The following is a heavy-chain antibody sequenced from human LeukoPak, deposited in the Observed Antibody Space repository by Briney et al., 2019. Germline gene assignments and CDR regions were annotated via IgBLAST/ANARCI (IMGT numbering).Heavy chain of an antibody. J-gene: IGHJ4*02. CDR1: GGSISTYY. CDR2: ICYTGST. CDR3: TRTYSSSSIDY. V-gene: IGHV4-59*01. Sequence: SETLSLTCTVSGGSISTYYWSWIRQPPGKGLELLGYICYTGSTNYNPSLKSRVTMSIDTSKNQFSLRLSSVTAADTAVYYCTRTYSSSSIDYWGQGALVTVSS. D-gene: IGHD6-6*01.